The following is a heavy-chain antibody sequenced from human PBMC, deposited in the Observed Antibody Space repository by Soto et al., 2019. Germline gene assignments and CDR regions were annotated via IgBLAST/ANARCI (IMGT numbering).Heavy chain of an antibody. V-gene: IGHV3-33*01. J-gene: IGHJ3*02. CDR2: IWYDGSNK. D-gene: IGHD3-10*01. CDR3: ARDSMVDAFDI. CDR1: GFTFSSYG. Sequence: QVQLVESGGGVVQPGRSLRLSCAASGFTFSSYGMHWVRQAPGKGLEWVAVIWYDGSNKYYADSVKGRFTISRDNSKNTLHLQMNSLRAEDTAVYYCARDSMVDAFDIWGQGTMVTVSS.